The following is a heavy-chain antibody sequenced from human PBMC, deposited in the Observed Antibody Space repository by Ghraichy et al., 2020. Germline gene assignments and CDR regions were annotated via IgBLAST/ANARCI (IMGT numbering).Heavy chain of an antibody. D-gene: IGHD4-11*01. V-gene: IGHV3-23*01. CDR2: ISGSGVGT. J-gene: IGHJ3*02. Sequence: LSLTCAASGFTFSNYALTWVRQAPGKGLEWVSAISGSGVGTHYADSVKVQFTISRDNSKNTLYLQMNSQRAVETALYYCTKDKDYLDVFDIWCRGTMVTVSA. CDR1: GFTFSNYA. CDR3: TKDKDYLDVFDI.